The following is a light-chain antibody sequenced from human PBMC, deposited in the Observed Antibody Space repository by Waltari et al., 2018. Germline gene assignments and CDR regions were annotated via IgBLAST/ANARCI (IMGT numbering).Light chain of an antibody. Sequence: QSILTQPTSVSGAPGQRVTISCTGSSSNIGAGHDVHWYQAFPGTAPKLLIYGNNNRPSGVPDRFSGSKSASSASLASNGLQAEDEADYYCQSFDSNVRGGVVFGGGTKVTVL. J-gene: IGLJ3*02. V-gene: IGLV1-40*01. CDR3: QSFDSNVRGGVV. CDR1: SSNIGAGHD. CDR2: GNN.